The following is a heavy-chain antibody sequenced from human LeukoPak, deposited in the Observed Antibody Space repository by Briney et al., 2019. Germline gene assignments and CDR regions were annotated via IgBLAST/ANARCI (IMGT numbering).Heavy chain of an antibody. J-gene: IGHJ6*02. Sequence: GGSLRLSCAASGFTFSSYDMQWVRQVIGKGLGWVSAISIAGDTHYSGSVKGRFTISRENAKNSLYLQMNSLRAGDTAVYYCARDPSGRGMDVWGQGTTVTVSS. CDR1: GFTFSSYD. CDR2: ISIAGDT. D-gene: IGHD6-19*01. V-gene: IGHV3-13*01. CDR3: ARDPSGRGMDV.